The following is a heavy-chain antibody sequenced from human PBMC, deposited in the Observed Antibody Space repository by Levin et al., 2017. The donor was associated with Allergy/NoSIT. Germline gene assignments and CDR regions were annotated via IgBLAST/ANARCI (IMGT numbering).Heavy chain of an antibody. Sequence: HPGGSLRLSCAASGFAFSSYWMNWVRQAPGKGLEWVANIKQDGSEKYYVDSVKGRFTISRDNAKTSLYLQMNSLRAEDTAVYYCATSRTFDYWGQGTQVTVSS. CDR2: IKQDGSEK. CDR1: GFAFSSYW. CDR3: ATSRTFDY. V-gene: IGHV3-7*01. J-gene: IGHJ4*02.